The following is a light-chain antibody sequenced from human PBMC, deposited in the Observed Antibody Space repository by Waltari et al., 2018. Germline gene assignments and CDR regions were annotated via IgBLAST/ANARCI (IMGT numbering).Light chain of an antibody. CDR3: MFWPSNVLV. V-gene: IGLV5-37*01. Sequence: PRGRPSFLLYYKSVPEESQGSVVPGRFSGSKYASSNAGILLIAGRQCEDEAVYYCMFWPSNVLVFGGGTKLTVL. J-gene: IGLJ3*02. CDR2: YKSVPEE.